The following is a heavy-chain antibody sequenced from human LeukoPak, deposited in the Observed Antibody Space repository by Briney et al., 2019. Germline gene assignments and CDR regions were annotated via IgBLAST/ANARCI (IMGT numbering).Heavy chain of an antibody. D-gene: IGHD3-16*01. CDR1: GDSISGTSYY. J-gene: IGHJ4*02. Sequence: SETLSLTCIVSGDSISGTSYYWTWIRQPPGKGLEWIGSIHYSGTPYYFPSLKSRVTLSVDTSKNQFFLKLTSVTASDMAVYCCARRGGGPNLDYWGQGTLVSVSS. CDR3: ARRGGGPNLDY. CDR2: IHYSGTP. V-gene: IGHV4-39*01.